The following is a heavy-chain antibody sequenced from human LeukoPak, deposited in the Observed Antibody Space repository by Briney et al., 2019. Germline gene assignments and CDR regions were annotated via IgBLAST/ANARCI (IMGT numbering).Heavy chain of an antibody. V-gene: IGHV1-18*01. J-gene: IGHJ6*03. CDR2: ISAYNGNT. CDR3: GRSSGSLFYYYYMDV. Sequence: VASVKVSCKASGYTFTSYGISWVRQAPGQGLEWMGWISAYNGNTNDAQKIQGRVTMTTDTSTSTAYMELRSLRSDDTAVCYCGRSSGSLFYYYYMDVWGKGTTVTVSS. D-gene: IGHD3-10*01. CDR1: GYTFTSYG.